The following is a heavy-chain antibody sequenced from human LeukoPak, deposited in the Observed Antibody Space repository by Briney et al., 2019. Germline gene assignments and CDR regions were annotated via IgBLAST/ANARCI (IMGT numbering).Heavy chain of an antibody. CDR3: ARSDSSGYTDY. D-gene: IGHD3-22*01. V-gene: IGHV4-34*01. CDR2: INHSGST. Sequence: SETLSLTCAVYGGSFSGYYWSWIRQHPGKGLEWIGEINHSGSTNYNPSLKSRVTISVDTSKNQFSLKLSSVTAADTAVYYCARSDSSGYTDYWGQGTLVTVSS. CDR1: GGSFSGYY. J-gene: IGHJ4*02.